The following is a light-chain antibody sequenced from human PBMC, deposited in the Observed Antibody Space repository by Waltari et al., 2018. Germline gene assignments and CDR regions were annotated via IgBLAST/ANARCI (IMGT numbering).Light chain of an antibody. CDR2: DVS. V-gene: IGLV2-23*02. J-gene: IGLJ2*01. Sequence: QSALTQPASVSGSPGQSITISCTGTSRDVGGSNYVSWYQQYPGKAPKLMIYDVSKRPSGVSKRVSGSKSGNTASLTISGLQAEDEADYYCCSYAGSSTHVLFGGGTKLTVL. CDR1: SRDVGGSNY. CDR3: CSYAGSSTHVL.